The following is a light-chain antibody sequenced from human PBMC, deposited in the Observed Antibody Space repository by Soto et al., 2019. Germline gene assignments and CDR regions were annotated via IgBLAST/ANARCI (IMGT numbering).Light chain of an antibody. V-gene: IGKV1-13*02. CDR3: QQINGCPLT. CDR2: DAS. J-gene: IGKJ4*01. CDR1: QDIGSA. Sequence: IQLTQSPSSLSASVGDRVTLTCRAGQDIGSALAWYQQRPGQAPKLLLYDASNLEAGVPSRFSGSGSGTDFTLTITSLRPEDFATYYCQQINGCPLTFGGGTKVQIK.